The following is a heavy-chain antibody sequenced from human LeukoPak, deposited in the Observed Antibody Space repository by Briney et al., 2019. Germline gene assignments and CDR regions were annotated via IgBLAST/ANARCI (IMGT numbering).Heavy chain of an antibody. D-gene: IGHD3-9*01. Sequence: PSETLSLTCTVSGGSISSYYWSWIRQPAGKGLEWIGRIYTSGSTNYNPSLKSRVTMSVDTSKNQFSLKLSSVTAADTAVYYCASTRLDYDILAGYDRGYYYYMDVWGKGTTVTISS. V-gene: IGHV4-4*07. J-gene: IGHJ6*03. CDR3: ASTRLDYDILAGYDRGYYYYMDV. CDR2: IYTSGST. CDR1: GGSISSYY.